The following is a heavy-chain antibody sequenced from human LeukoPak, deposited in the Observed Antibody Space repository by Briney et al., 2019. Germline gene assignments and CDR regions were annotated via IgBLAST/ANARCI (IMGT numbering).Heavy chain of an antibody. Sequence: SETLSLTCTVSGGSISSNNYYWGWIRQPPGKGLEWIGTISYTGSTYYSPSLKSRLTISVDTAKSQFPLKLNSVTAADTAVYYCASHNRYYYDNSGYCDHWGQGTLVTVSS. CDR2: ISYTGST. J-gene: IGHJ4*02. CDR3: ASHNRYYYDNSGYCDH. V-gene: IGHV4-39*01. D-gene: IGHD3-22*01. CDR1: GGSISSNNYY.